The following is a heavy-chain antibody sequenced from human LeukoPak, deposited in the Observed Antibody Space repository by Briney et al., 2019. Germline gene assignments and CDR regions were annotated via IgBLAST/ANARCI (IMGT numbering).Heavy chain of an antibody. CDR2: ISAYNGNT. V-gene: IGHV1-18*01. CDR3: ATVFYGDFYYYYYYMDV. J-gene: IGHJ6*03. Sequence: GASVKVSCKASGYTFTSYGISWVRQAPGQGLEWMGWISAYNGNTNYAQKFQGRVTMTTETSTSTAYMELSSLRSEDTAVYYCATVFYGDFYYYYYYMDVWGKGTTVTVSS. CDR1: GYTFTSYG. D-gene: IGHD4-17*01.